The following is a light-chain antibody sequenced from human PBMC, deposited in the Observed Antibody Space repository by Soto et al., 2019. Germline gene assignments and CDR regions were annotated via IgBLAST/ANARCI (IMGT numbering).Light chain of an antibody. CDR2: AAS. Sequence: EIVLTQSPATLSLSPGEIATLSCRASQSVGSSLAWYQLKLGQAPRLLIYAASDRATGIPGRFSGSGSGTDFTLTISRLEPEDFAVYYCQQYGSSPITFGQGTRLEIK. J-gene: IGKJ5*01. CDR3: QQYGSSPIT. V-gene: IGKV3-20*01. CDR1: QSVGSS.